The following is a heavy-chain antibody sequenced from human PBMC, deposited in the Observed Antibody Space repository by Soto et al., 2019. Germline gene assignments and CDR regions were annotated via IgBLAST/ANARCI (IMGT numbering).Heavy chain of an antibody. Sequence: ASVKVSCKASGYTFTSYYMHWVRQAPGQGLEWMGIINPSGGSTSYAQKFQGRVTMTRDTSTSTVYMELSSVTAADTAVYYCARGRRVGATAHHPHNWFDPWGLGTLVTVSS. V-gene: IGHV1-46*01. CDR3: ARGRRVGATAHHPHNWFDP. CDR2: INPSGGST. CDR1: GYTFTSYY. D-gene: IGHD1-26*01. J-gene: IGHJ5*02.